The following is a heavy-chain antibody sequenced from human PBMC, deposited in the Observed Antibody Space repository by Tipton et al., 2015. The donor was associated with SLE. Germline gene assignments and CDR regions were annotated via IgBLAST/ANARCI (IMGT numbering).Heavy chain of an antibody. CDR3: AREGDIVVVRDAFDI. D-gene: IGHD2-2*01. CDR2: ISYDGSNK. J-gene: IGHJ3*02. V-gene: IGHV3-30*04. CDR1: GFTFSSYA. Sequence: SLRLSCAASGFTFSSYAMHWVRKAPGKGLDWVAVISYDGSNKYYADSVKGRFTISRDNSKNTLYLQMNSLRAEDTAVYYCAREGDIVVVRDAFDIWGQGTMVTVSS.